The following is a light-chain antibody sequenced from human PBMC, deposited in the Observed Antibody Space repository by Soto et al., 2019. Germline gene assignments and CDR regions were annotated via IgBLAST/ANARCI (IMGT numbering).Light chain of an antibody. J-gene: IGKJ1*01. V-gene: IGKV1-5*03. CDR3: QQYNGYWT. CDR2: KAS. CDR1: QSISDL. Sequence: DIQMTQSPSTLSASVGDRVTITCRASQSISDLLAWYQQKPGKAPKLLIYKASSLNSGVPSRFSGSGSGTEYTLTISSLQPDDFATYYCQQYNGYWTFGQGTKVEIK.